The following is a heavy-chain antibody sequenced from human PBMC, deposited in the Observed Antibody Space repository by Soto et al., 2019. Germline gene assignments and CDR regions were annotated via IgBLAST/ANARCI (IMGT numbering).Heavy chain of an antibody. D-gene: IGHD3-16*01. CDR2: IWYDGSKK. J-gene: IGHJ3*01. V-gene: IGHV3-33*06. CDR1: GFTFSNYG. CDR3: AKDRGRQGGFAV. Sequence: QVQLVESGGGVVQPGRSLRLSCVASGFTFSNYGMHWVRQAPGKGLEWVAVIWYDGSKKYYSDSVKGRFTISRDNSKNTLFLQMNSLRVEDTAMYYCAKDRGRQGGFAVWGRGRVVTVSS.